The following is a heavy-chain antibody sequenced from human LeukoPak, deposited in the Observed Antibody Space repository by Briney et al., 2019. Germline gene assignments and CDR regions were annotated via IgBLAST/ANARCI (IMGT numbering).Heavy chain of an antibody. CDR1: GYTFTSYA. J-gene: IGHJ6*02. D-gene: IGHD4-11*01. CDR3: ARDLPNGVTTVKYYYYGMDV. Sequence: ASVKLSCKASGYTFTSYAISWVRQAPGQGLEWMGWISPYNGNTNYAQKLQGRVTMTTDTSTSTAYMELRSLRSDDTAVYYCARDLPNGVTTVKYYYYGMDVWGQGTTVTVSS. V-gene: IGHV1-18*01. CDR2: ISPYNGNT.